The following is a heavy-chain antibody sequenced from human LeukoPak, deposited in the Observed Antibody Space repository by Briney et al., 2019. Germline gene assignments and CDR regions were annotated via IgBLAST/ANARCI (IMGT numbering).Heavy chain of an antibody. D-gene: IGHD3-3*02. CDR1: GFTVSSNY. J-gene: IGHJ3*02. V-gene: IGHV3-53*01. CDR2: IYSGGST. CDR3: ARDLLAPGFDAFEI. Sequence: PGGSLRLSCAASGFTVSSNYMSWVRQAPGKGLEGVSVIYSGGSTYYADSVKGRFTISRDNSKNTLYLQMNSLRAEDTAVYYCARDLLAPGFDAFEIWGQGTMVTVSS.